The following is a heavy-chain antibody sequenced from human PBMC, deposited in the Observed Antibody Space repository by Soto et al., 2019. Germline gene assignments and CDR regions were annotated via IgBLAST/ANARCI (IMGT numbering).Heavy chain of an antibody. V-gene: IGHV1-69*13. J-gene: IGHJ4*02. Sequence: GASVKVSCKASGGTFSSYAISWVRQAPGQGLEWMGGIIPIFGTANYAQKFQGRVTITADESTSTAYMELSSLRSEDTAVYYCARDVDTAMANDYWGQGTLVTVS. D-gene: IGHD5-18*01. CDR3: ARDVDTAMANDY. CDR2: IIPIFGTA. CDR1: GGTFSSYA.